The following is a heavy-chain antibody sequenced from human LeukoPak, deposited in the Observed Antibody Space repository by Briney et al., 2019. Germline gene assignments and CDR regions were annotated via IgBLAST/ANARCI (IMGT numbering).Heavy chain of an antibody. CDR3: ARESTVGPIQTDAFDF. V-gene: IGHV3-74*01. D-gene: IGHD2-2*01. Sequence: GGSLRLSCAASGFTFSSYSMNWVRQAPGKGLEWVSRIHGVDGRTSYADSVKGRFTISRDNAKNTVYLQMNNLRAEDTAVYYCARESTVGPIQTDAFDFWGQGTMVTVSS. J-gene: IGHJ3*01. CDR1: GFTFSSYS. CDR2: IHGVDGRT.